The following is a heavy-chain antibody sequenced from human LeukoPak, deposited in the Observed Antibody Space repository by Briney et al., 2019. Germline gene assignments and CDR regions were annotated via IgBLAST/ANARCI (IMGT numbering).Heavy chain of an antibody. J-gene: IGHJ4*02. Sequence: SVKVSCKASGGTFSSYAISWVRQAPGQGLEWMGGIIPIFGTANYAQKFQGRVTITADESTCTAYMELSSLRSEDTAVYYCVRVFYDSSGYAFDYWGQGTLVTVSS. CDR1: GGTFSSYA. V-gene: IGHV1-69*13. CDR2: IIPIFGTA. D-gene: IGHD3-22*01. CDR3: VRVFYDSSGYAFDY.